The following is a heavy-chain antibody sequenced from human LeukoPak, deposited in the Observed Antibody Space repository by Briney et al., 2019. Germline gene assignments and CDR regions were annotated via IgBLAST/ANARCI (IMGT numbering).Heavy chain of an antibody. CDR2: INHSGST. Sequence: PSETLSLTCAVYGGSFSGYYWSWIRQPPGKGLEWIGEINHSGSTNYNPSLKSRVTISVDTSKNQFSLKLSSVTAADTAVYYCARCVMGDSGYDLDYWGQGTLVTVSS. CDR3: ARCVMGDSGYDLDY. J-gene: IGHJ4*02. CDR1: GGSFSGYY. D-gene: IGHD5-12*01. V-gene: IGHV4-34*01.